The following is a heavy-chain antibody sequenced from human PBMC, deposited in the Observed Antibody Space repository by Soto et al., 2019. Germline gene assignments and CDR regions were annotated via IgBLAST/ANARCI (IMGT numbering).Heavy chain of an antibody. Sequence: EVQLVESGGGLVQPGGSLRLSCAASGFTFSSYSINWVRQAPGKGLEWVSYISTSGSTIYYADSVKGRFTISRDNARNSVYLQVNSLRAEDTAVYYCAREGGMDVWDQGTTVTVSS. CDR3: AREGGMDV. CDR1: GFTFSSYS. J-gene: IGHJ6*02. V-gene: IGHV3-48*01. CDR2: ISTSGSTI.